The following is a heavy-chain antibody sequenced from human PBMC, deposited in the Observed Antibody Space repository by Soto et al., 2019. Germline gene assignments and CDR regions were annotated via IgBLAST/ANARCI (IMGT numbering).Heavy chain of an antibody. Sequence: QITLKESGPTLVKPTQTLTLTCTFSGFSLSTSGVGVGWIRQPPGKALEWLALIYWDDDKRYSPSLKSRLTITTDTSKNQVVLTMTNMDPVDTATYYCARISSGEKFDYWGQGTLVTVSS. V-gene: IGHV2-5*02. CDR1: GFSLSTSGVG. D-gene: IGHD6-19*01. J-gene: IGHJ4*02. CDR3: ARISSGEKFDY. CDR2: IYWDDDK.